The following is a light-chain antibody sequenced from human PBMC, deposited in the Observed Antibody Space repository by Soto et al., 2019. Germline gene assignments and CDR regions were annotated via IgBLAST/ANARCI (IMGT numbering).Light chain of an antibody. CDR1: QALNTR. Sequence: EIVLTQSPATLSAFPGDRVTLSCRASQALNTRLAWYQHKPGQAPRLLIYLTSNRAAGVPARFSAWGSEKDFTLTISDVEPEDFAVYYCHQRQSWPRTLGQGTKVDIK. V-gene: IGKV3-11*01. CDR2: LTS. J-gene: IGKJ1*01. CDR3: HQRQSWPRT.